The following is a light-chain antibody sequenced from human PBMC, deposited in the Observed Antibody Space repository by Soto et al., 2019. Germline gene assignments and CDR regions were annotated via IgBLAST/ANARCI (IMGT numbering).Light chain of an antibody. CDR3: QQRSNWPPTWT. Sequence: EIVLTQSPATLSLSPGERATLSCRASQSVSSYLAWYQHKPGQAPRLLIYDASKRATGIPARFSGSGSGTDFTLTISSLEPEDFAVDYCQQRSNWPPTWTFGQGTKAEVK. CDR2: DAS. J-gene: IGKJ1*01. CDR1: QSVSSY. V-gene: IGKV3-11*01.